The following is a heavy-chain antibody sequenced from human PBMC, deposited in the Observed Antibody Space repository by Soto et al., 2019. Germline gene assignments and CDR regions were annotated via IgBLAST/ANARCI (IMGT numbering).Heavy chain of an antibody. D-gene: IGHD6-13*01. CDR1: GGSINSLDYY. J-gene: IGHJ4*02. Sequence: QVRLQESGPGVVKPSQTLSVTCAVSGGSINSLDYYWSWIRQTPGKGLEWIGYIYSGGATYYTPSLKSRVTMSMDTSKNRFSLRLTSVTAADTAVYFCARGADRSHWYYFDFWGQGALITVSS. V-gene: IGHV4-30-4*01. CDR3: ARGADRSHWYYFDF. CDR2: IYSGGAT.